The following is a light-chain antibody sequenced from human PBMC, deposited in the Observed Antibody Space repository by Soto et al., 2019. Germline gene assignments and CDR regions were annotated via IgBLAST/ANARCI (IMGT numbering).Light chain of an antibody. CDR1: QSLVHSDGHTY. CDR2: KVS. V-gene: IGKV2-30*02. Sequence: DVVLPQSPLSLPVTLGQLASISCRSSQSLVHSDGHTYLSWFQQRPGQSPRRLIYKVSNRDSGVPDRFSGSGAGTDFTLKISRVEAADVGVCYCMQGRHWPNTFGGGTKVEIK. CDR3: MQGRHWPNT. J-gene: IGKJ4*01.